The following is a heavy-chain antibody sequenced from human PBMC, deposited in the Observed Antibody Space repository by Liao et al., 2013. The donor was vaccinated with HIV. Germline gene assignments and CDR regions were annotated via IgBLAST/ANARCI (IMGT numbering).Heavy chain of an antibody. V-gene: IGHV4-39*07. Sequence: QLQLQESGPRLVKPSETLPLTCGVSGVSINSPMYCWGWVRQPPREGAGVGWAVSVTGETPSTTHPSRVASPYQWTRPKTNFSLTLSSVTAADTAVYYCARDRQGENYYGDYEPYWYIDLWAGGTLGHCLL. J-gene: IGHJ2*01. D-gene: IGHD4-17*01. CDR3: ARDRQGENYYGDYEPYWYIDL. CDR2: SVTGETP. CDR1: GVSINSPMYC.